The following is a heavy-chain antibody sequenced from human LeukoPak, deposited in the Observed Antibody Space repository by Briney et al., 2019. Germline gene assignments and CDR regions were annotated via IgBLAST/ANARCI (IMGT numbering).Heavy chain of an antibody. CDR1: GFTFDNYA. CDR2: ISWNTGGI. V-gene: IGHV3-9*03. CDR3: AKAAGYHYGSSSFLFDY. Sequence: GGSLRLSCAASGFTFDNYAMHWVRQAPGKGLEWVSGISWNTGGIGYADSVKGRFTISRDNAKNSLYLQMNSLRAEDMALYYCAKAAGYHYGSSSFLFDYWGQGTLVTVSS. D-gene: IGHD6-6*01. J-gene: IGHJ4*02.